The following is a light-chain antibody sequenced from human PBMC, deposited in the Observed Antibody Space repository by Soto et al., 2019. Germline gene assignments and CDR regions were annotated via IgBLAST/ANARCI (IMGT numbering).Light chain of an antibody. V-gene: IGLV2-23*02. CDR3: RSYTCDTTLPV. J-gene: IGLJ1*01. CDR1: SSDVGSYYS. CDR2: EVS. Sequence: QSALTQPASLSGSPGQSITISCTGTSSDVGSYYSVSWYQQHPGKAPKLMIYEVSNRPSGVSNRFSGSKSGNTASLTISGLQAEDEADYYCRSYTCDTTLPVFGTWTKVTVL.